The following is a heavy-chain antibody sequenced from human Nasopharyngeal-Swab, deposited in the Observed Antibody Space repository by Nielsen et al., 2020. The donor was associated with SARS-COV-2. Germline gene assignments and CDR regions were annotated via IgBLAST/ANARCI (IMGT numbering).Heavy chain of an antibody. CDR3: ARGGSYSSSWYPTY. V-gene: IGHV4-39*07. J-gene: IGHJ4*02. D-gene: IGHD6-13*01. CDR2: IYYSGST. Sequence: GSLRLSCTVSGGSISSSSYYWGWIRQPPGKGLEWIGSIYYSGSTYYNPSLKSRVTISVDTSKNQFSLKLSSVTAADTAVYYCARGGSYSSSWYPTYRGQGTLVTVSS. CDR1: GGSISSSSYY.